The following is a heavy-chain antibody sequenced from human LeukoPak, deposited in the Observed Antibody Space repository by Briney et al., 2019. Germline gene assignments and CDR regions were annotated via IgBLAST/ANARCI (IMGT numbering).Heavy chain of an antibody. V-gene: IGHV4-59*01. D-gene: IGHD6-13*01. CDR2: ISNSGIT. CDR1: GGSISTYY. J-gene: IGHJ4*02. Sequence: SETLSLACTVSGGSISTYYWNWIRQPPGKGLEWIGYISNSGITTYNPSLKSRVTISVDSSKSQFSLKLNSVTAADTAVYYCARSGGYSSSWSLWGQGTLVTVSS. CDR3: ARSGGYSSSWSL.